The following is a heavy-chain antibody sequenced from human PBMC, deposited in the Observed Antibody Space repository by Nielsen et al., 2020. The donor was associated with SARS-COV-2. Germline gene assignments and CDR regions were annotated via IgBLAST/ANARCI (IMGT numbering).Heavy chain of an antibody. J-gene: IGHJ5*02. V-gene: IGHV4-34*01. CDR3: ASGTHLGWFDP. CDR2: INHSGST. Sequence: WIRQPPGKGLEWIGEINHSGSTNYNPSLKSRVTISVDTSKNQFSLKLSSVTAADTAVYYCASGTHLGWFDPWGQGTLVTVSS. D-gene: IGHD3-10*01.